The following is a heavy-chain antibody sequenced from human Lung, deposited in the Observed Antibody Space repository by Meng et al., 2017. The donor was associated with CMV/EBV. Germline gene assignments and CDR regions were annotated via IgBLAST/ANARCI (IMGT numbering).Heavy chain of an antibody. CDR3: AGTAAAGISWSEYFQH. CDR1: GFTFSSYW. D-gene: IGHD6-13*01. V-gene: IGHV3-7*01. Sequence: GGSXRLXCAASGFTFSSYWMSWVRQAPGKGLEWVANIKQDGSEKYYVDSVKGRFTISRDNAKNSLYLQMNSLRAEDTAVYYCAGTAAAGISWSEYFQHWGQGNLV. J-gene: IGHJ1*01. CDR2: IKQDGSEK.